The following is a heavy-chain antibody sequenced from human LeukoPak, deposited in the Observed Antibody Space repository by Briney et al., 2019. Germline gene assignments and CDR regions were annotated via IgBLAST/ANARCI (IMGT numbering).Heavy chain of an antibody. CDR1: GGSITTYY. D-gene: IGHD3-16*01. Sequence: SETLSLTCTVSGGSITTYYWSWIRQPPGKGLEWIGYIHHSGSTNYNPSLKSRVTISVDTSKNQFSLNLNSVTAADTALYYCARGSVWGAFEIWGQGTMVTVSS. CDR2: IHHSGST. V-gene: IGHV4-59*01. CDR3: ARGSVWGAFEI. J-gene: IGHJ3*02.